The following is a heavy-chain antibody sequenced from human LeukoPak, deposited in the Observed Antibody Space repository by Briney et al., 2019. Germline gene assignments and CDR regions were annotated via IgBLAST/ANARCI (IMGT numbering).Heavy chain of an antibody. CDR3: ARGRDSGYEFYY. CDR2: INHSGST. Sequence: SETLSLTCAVYGGSFSGYYWSWIRQPPGKGLEWIGEINHSGSTNYTPSLKSRVTISVDTSKNQFSLKLSSVTAADTAVYYCARGRDSGYEFYYWGQGTLVTVSS. D-gene: IGHD5-12*01. V-gene: IGHV4-34*01. J-gene: IGHJ4*02. CDR1: GGSFSGYY.